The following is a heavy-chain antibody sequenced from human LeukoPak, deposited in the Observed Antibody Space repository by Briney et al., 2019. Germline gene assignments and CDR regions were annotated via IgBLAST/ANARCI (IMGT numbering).Heavy chain of an antibody. D-gene: IGHD1-26*01. V-gene: IGHV1-2*02. CDR1: GYTFTGYY. Sequence: ASVKVSCKASGYTFTGYYMHWVRQAPGQGLEWMGWINPNRGGTNYAQKSQGRVTMTRDTSTSTAYMELSRVRSDDTAVYYCARVRRSGSYPSYWGQGTLVTVSS. CDR2: INPNRGGT. CDR3: ARVRRSGSYPSY. J-gene: IGHJ4*02.